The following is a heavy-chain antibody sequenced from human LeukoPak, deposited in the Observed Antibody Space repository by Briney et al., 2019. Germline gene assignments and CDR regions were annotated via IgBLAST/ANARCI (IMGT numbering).Heavy chain of an antibody. CDR3: ARGVGGDYGHDY. CDR1: GVSISSYY. J-gene: IGHJ4*02. CDR2: IYYSGST. V-gene: IGHV4-59*01. Sequence: PSETLSLTCTVSGVSISSYYWSWIRQPPGKGLEWIGYIYYSGSTNYNPSLKSRVTISVDTSKNQFSLKLSSVTAADTAVYYCARGVGGDYGHDYWGQGTLVTVSS. D-gene: IGHD4-17*01.